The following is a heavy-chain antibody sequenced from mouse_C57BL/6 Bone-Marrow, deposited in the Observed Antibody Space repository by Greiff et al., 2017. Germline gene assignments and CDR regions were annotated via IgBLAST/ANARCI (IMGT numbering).Heavy chain of an antibody. CDR3: VRDYGNGDY. CDR1: GFSFNTYA. V-gene: IGHV10-1*01. D-gene: IGHD2-1*01. CDR2: IRSKSNNYAT. J-gene: IGHJ2*01. Sequence: EVHLVESGGGLVQPKGSLKLSCAASGFSFNTYAMNWVRQAPGKGLEWVARIRSKSNNYATYYADSVKDRFTISRDDSESMLYLQMNNLKTEDTAMYYCVRDYGNGDYWGQGTTLTVSS.